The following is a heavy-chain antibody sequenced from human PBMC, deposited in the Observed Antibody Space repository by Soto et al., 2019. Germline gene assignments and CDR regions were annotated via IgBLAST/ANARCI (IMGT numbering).Heavy chain of an antibody. Sequence: SETLSLTCAVYGGSFSGYYWSWIRQPPGKGLEWIGDINHSGSTTYNPSLKSRVTISIDTSKNQFSLKLSSVTAADTAVYYCARDTPGIAAAGYTNWFDPWGQGTLVTVSS. D-gene: IGHD6-13*01. CDR2: INHSGST. CDR3: ARDTPGIAAAGYTNWFDP. V-gene: IGHV4-34*01. J-gene: IGHJ5*02. CDR1: GGSFSGYY.